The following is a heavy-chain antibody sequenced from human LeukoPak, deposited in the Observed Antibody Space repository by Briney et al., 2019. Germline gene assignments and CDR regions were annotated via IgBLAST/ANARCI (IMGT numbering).Heavy chain of an antibody. J-gene: IGHJ4*02. D-gene: IGHD6-19*01. CDR1: GFTFSSYE. V-gene: IGHV3-48*03. Sequence: GGSLRLSCAASGFTFSSYEMNWVRQAPGKGLEWVSYISSSGSTIYYADSVKGRFTISRDNAKNSLYLQMNSLRAEDTAVYYCAVVREGGWYYFDYWGQGTLVTVSS. CDR2: ISSSGSTI. CDR3: AVVREGGWYYFDY.